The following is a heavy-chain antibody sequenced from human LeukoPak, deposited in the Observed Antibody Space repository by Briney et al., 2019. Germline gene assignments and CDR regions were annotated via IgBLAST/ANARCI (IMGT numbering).Heavy chain of an antibody. D-gene: IGHD6-19*01. V-gene: IGHV3-7*01. J-gene: IGHJ4*02. CDR1: EFTFSNYW. Sequence: PGGSLRLSCAASEFTFSNYWMSWVRQAPGEGLERVAHTNQDGSKNYYVDSVRGRFTISRDNAKNPLYLQMNSLRAEDTAVYYCATTVAGYPDDYFDYWGQGTLVTVSS. CDR2: TNQDGSKN. CDR3: ATTVAGYPDDYFDY.